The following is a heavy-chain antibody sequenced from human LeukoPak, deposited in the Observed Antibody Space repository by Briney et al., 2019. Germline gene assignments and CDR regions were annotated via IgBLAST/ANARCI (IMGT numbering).Heavy chain of an antibody. D-gene: IGHD1-14*01. CDR1: GDSINNYY. CDR2: IYYSGST. Sequence: SETLSLTCTVSGDSINNYYWSWIRQPPGKGLEWIGYIYYSGSTNYNPSLKSRVTISVDTSKSQFSLKLNSVTAADTAVYYCARYRNEALFAFDIWGQGTMVTVSS. J-gene: IGHJ3*02. CDR3: ARYRNEALFAFDI. V-gene: IGHV4-59*01.